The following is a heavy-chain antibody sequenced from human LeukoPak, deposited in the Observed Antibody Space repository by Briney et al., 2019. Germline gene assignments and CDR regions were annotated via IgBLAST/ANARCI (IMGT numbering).Heavy chain of an antibody. D-gene: IGHD1-1*01. Sequence: GGSLRLSCTASGFSFSTYSMNWVRQAPGKGLEWVSYIVGSSSNIYYADSVKGQFTISRDNAKNSLYLQMDSLRAEDTAVYYCATDSPETAAFDYWGQGTLVTVSS. J-gene: IGHJ4*02. CDR3: ATDSPETAAFDY. CDR1: GFSFSTYS. V-gene: IGHV3-48*04. CDR2: IVGSSSNI.